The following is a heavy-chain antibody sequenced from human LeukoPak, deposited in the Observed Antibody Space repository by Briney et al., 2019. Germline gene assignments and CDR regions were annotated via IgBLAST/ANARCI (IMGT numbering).Heavy chain of an antibody. J-gene: IGHJ4*02. Sequence: GGSLRLSCAASGFTFSSYAMSWVRQAPGKGLEWVSAIRGSGGSTYYADPVKGRFTISRDKSKSTLYLQMNSLRAEDTAVYYCAKIAVAGTTPSVWGQGTLVTVSS. CDR1: GFTFSSYA. D-gene: IGHD6-19*01. V-gene: IGHV3-23*01. CDR3: AKIAVAGTTPSV. CDR2: IRGSGGST.